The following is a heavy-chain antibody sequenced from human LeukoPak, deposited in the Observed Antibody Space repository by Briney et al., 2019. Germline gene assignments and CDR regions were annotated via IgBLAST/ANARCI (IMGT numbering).Heavy chain of an antibody. D-gene: IGHD1-26*01. CDR3: ARAHSGSYYALYYFDY. J-gene: IGHJ4*02. CDR1: GFTFSSYG. CDR2: IWYDGSNK. V-gene: IGHV3-33*01. Sequence: GRSLRLSCAASGFTFSSYGMHWVRQAPGKVLEWVAVIWYDGSNKYYADSVKGRFTISRDNSKNTLYLQMNSLRAEDTAVYYCARAHSGSYYALYYFDYWGQGTLVTVSS.